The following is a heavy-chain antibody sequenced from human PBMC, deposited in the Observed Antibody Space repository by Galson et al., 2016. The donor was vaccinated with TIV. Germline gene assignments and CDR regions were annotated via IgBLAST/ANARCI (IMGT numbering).Heavy chain of an antibody. V-gene: IGHV1-46*02. CDR1: RGTVNNYV. CDR3: ATERPGAEVDGWGD. J-gene: IGHJ4*02. CDR2: INTKGDYS. D-gene: IGHD3-10*01. Sequence: SVKVSCKASRGTVNNYVINWLRQAPGQGLEWMGIINTKGDYSTYAQKFQGRVTMTRDTSTSTVSMELRNLRSEDTAVYYCATERPGAEVDGWGDWGQGTLVIVSS.